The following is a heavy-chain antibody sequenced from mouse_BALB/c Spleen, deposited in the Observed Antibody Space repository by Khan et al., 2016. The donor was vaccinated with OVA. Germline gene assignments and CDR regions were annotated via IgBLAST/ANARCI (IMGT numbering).Heavy chain of an antibody. CDR3: ARRYYYGHWYFDV. CDR2: ISYSGSA. D-gene: IGHD1-1*01. V-gene: IGHV3-2*02. J-gene: IGHJ1*01. CDR1: GYSITSDYA. Sequence: VQLQQSGPGLVKPSQSLSLTCTVTGYSITSDYAWNWIRQFPGNKLEWMGYISYSGSANYNPSLKSRISITRDTSENQFFLQFNSVTTEDSAAYYCARRYYYGHWYFDVWGAGTTVTVSS.